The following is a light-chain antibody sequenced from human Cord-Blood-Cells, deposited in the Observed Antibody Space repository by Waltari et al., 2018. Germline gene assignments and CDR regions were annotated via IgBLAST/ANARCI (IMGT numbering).Light chain of an antibody. Sequence: DIQMTQSPSTLSASVGDRVTITCRASQSISSWLAWYQQKTGKAPKLLIYKASSLESGVPSRFSGSGSGTEFTLTISSLQPYDFATYYCQHYNSYSWTFGQGTKVEIK. J-gene: IGKJ1*01. CDR3: QHYNSYSWT. CDR2: KAS. V-gene: IGKV1-5*03. CDR1: QSISSW.